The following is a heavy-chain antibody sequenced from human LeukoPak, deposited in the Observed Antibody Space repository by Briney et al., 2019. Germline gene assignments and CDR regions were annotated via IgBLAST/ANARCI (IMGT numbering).Heavy chain of an antibody. CDR2: ISGSGGTT. CDR3: AKSRSWYYFDY. V-gene: IGHV3-23*01. CDR1: GFTFSSYA. Sequence: GGSLRLSCVASGFTFSSYAMSWVRQAPGKGLEWVSGISGSGGTTYYADSVKGRFTISRDNSKNTLYLQMNSLRAEDTAVYYCAKSRSWYYFDYWGQGTLVTVSS. J-gene: IGHJ4*02. D-gene: IGHD2-15*01.